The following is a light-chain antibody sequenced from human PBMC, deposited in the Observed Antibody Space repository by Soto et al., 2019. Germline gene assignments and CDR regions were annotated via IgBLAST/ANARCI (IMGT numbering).Light chain of an antibody. CDR1: QTISSW. Sequence: DIQMTQSPSTLSGSVGDRVTITCRASQTISSWLAWYQQKPGKAPKLLIYKASTLKSGVPSRFSGSGSGTEFTLTIRSLQPDAFATYYCQHYNSYSEALGQGVKVDIK. J-gene: IGKJ1*01. CDR2: KAS. CDR3: QHYNSYSEA. V-gene: IGKV1-5*03.